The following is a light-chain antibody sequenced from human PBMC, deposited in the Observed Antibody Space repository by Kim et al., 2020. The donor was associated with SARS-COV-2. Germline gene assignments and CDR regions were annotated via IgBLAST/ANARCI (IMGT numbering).Light chain of an antibody. CDR3: QQSYSTLNT. CDR2: GAS. Sequence: DIQMTQSPSSLSASVGDRVTITCRASQTISNYLNWYQQKPGEAPKVLVSGASSLQSGVPSRFSGSGSGTDFTLTIRSLQPEDVATYYCQQSYSTLNTFGQGTKL. J-gene: IGKJ2*01. CDR1: QTISNY. V-gene: IGKV1-39*01.